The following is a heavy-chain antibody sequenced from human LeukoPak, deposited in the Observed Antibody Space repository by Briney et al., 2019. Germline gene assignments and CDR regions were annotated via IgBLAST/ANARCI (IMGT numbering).Heavy chain of an antibody. D-gene: IGHD1-26*01. J-gene: IGHJ3*02. Sequence: GASVKVSCKASGYTFTSYYMHWVRQAPGQGLEWMGWINPNSGGTNYAQKFQGWVTMTRDTSISTAYMELSRLRSDDTAVYYCAQSRQGGGQTGSDAFDIWGQGTMVTVSS. CDR3: AQSRQGGGQTGSDAFDI. CDR1: GYTFTSYY. CDR2: INPNSGGT. V-gene: IGHV1-2*04.